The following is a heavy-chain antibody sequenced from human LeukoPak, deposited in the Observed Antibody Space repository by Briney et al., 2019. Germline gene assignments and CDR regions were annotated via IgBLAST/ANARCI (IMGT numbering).Heavy chain of an antibody. CDR2: ISTSGST. D-gene: IGHD5-18*01. CDR1: GGSISNYY. Sequence: SETLSLTCTVSGGSISNYYWSWIRQPAGKGLEWIGRISTSGSTNYNPSLRSRVTMSVDTSKNQFSLKLSSVTAADTAVYYCARGGRYGTKFDYWGQGTLVTVSS. CDR3: ARGGRYGTKFDY. J-gene: IGHJ4*02. V-gene: IGHV4-4*07.